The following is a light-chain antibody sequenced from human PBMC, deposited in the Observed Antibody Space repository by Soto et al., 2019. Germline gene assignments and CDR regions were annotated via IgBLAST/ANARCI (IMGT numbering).Light chain of an antibody. J-gene: IGLJ1*01. CDR3: CSYAGIYTYV. CDR1: SLDVGGFDY. CDR2: DVT. V-gene: IGLV2-11*01. Sequence: QSVLTQPRSVSGSTGQSVTISCTGTSLDVGGFDYVSWYQQHPGKAPTLIIYDVTQRPSGVPDRFSGFKSGNTASLTISGLDPGDEADYYCCSYAGIYTYVFGTGTKVTVL.